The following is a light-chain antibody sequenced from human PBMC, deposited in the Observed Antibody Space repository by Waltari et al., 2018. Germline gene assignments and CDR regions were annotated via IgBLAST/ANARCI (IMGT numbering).Light chain of an antibody. V-gene: IGLV2-14*01. CDR1: SSDVGGYNY. J-gene: IGLJ2*01. Sequence: QSALTQPASVSGSPGQSITISCTGTSSDVGGYNYVSWYQQHPGKAPKLMIYEVSHRPPGVSNRFSGSKSGNTASLTISGRQAEDEADYYCSSYTSSSTVVFGGGTKLTVL. CDR3: SSYTSSSTVV. CDR2: EVS.